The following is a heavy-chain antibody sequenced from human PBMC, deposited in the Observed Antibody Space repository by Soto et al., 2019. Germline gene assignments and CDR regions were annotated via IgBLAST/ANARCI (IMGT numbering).Heavy chain of an antibody. V-gene: IGHV1-3*01. J-gene: IGHJ6*02. CDR1: GYTFTSYA. CDR2: INAGNGNT. CDR3: AVTYYDFWSGYYTPYGMDV. Sequence: GASVKVSCKASGYTFTSYAMHWVRQAPGRRLEWMGWINAGNGNTKYSQKFQGRVTITRDTSASTAYMELSSLRSEDTAVYYCAVTYYDFWSGYYTPYGMDVWGQGTTVTVSS. D-gene: IGHD3-3*01.